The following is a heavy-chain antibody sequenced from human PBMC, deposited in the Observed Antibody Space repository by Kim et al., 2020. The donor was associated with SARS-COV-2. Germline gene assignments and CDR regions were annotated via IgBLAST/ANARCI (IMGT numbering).Heavy chain of an antibody. Sequence: YADSGKGRFTLSRDNAKNSLYLQMNSLRAEDTAVYYCARDGPGYSYGWGYWGQGTLVTVSS. CDR3: ARDGPGYSYGWGY. J-gene: IGHJ4*02. V-gene: IGHV3-11*06. D-gene: IGHD5-18*01.